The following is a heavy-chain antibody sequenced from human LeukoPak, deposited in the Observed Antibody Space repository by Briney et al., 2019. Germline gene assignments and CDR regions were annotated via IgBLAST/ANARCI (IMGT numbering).Heavy chain of an antibody. CDR2: IYYTGSA. D-gene: IGHD3-10*01. CDR3: ARKVIWFGNDAFDI. J-gene: IGHJ3*02. V-gene: IGHV4-39*02. Sequence: SETLSLTCGVSGDSITSTTYYWAWIRQSPGKGLEWIGNIYYTGSADYNPPLKSRVTMSVDTSKNDFSLRLSSVTAADTAVYYCARKVIWFGNDAFDIWGQGTKVSVS. CDR1: GDSITSTTYY.